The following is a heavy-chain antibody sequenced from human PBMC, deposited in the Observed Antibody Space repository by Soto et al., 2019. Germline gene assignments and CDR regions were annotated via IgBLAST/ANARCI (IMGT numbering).Heavy chain of an antibody. CDR2: IYPGHSDS. V-gene: IGHV5-51*01. J-gene: IGHJ6*02. D-gene: IGHD3-16*01. Sequence: GESLKISCKGSGYSFTTYWIGWVRQMPGKGLEWMAIIYPGHSDSRYSPSFPGRVSISADKSITTAYLQWSSLKASDTAMYYCARRGTGYAMDVWGLATSVTASS. CDR3: ARRGTGYAMDV. CDR1: GYSFTTYW.